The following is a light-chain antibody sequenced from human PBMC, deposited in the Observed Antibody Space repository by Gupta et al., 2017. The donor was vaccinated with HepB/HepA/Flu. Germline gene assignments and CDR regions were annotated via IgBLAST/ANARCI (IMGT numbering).Light chain of an antibody. CDR3: QQSYSTHP. V-gene: IGKV1-39*01. Sequence: DIQMTQSPSSLSASVGDRVTITCRASQSISSYLNWYQQKPGKAPKLLIYAASSLQSGVPSRFSGSGSGTDFTLTISSLQPEDFATYYCQQSYSTHPFGPGTKVDIK. J-gene: IGKJ3*01. CDR1: QSISSY. CDR2: AAS.